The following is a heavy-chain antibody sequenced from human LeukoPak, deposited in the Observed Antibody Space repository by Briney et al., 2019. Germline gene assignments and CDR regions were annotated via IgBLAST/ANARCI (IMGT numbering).Heavy chain of an antibody. CDR2: IRSKANSYAT. V-gene: IGHV3-73*01. Sequence: GGSLRLSCAASGFTLSGSAMHWVRQASGKGLEWVGRIRSKANSYATAYAASVKGRFTISRDDSKNTAYLQMNSLKTEDTAVYYCTSVVPAAMLYDYFDYWGQGTLVTVSS. D-gene: IGHD2-2*01. CDR3: TSVVPAAMLYDYFDY. CDR1: GFTLSGSA. J-gene: IGHJ4*02.